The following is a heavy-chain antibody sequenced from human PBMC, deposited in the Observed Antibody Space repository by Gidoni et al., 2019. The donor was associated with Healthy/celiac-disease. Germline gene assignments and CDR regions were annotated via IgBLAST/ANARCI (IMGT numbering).Heavy chain of an antibody. CDR2: IIPICGTA. CDR3: ARELGEWDHTDRNFDY. CDR1: GGPFSSYA. Sequence: QVQLVQSGAVVMKPGSSVMVSCRASGGPFSSYAISWVRQAPGQGLEWTGGIIPICGTANYAQEYQGRVTITADKSTSKAYMELSSLRSEDTAVYYCARELGEWDHTDRNFDYWGQGTLVTVSS. V-gene: IGHV1-69*06. D-gene: IGHD1-26*01. J-gene: IGHJ4*02.